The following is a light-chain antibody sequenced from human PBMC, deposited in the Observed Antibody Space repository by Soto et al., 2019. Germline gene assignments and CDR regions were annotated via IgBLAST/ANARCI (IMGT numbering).Light chain of an antibody. V-gene: IGLV2-8*01. CDR1: SSDVGGYNY. J-gene: IGLJ1*01. Sequence: QSVLTQPPSASGSRGQSVTISCTGTSSDVGGYNYVSWYQQHPGKAPKLMIYEVSKRPSGVPDRFSGSKSGNTASLTVSGLQAEDEADYYCSSYGGNNTYVFGTGTKVTVL. CDR2: EVS. CDR3: SSYGGNNTYV.